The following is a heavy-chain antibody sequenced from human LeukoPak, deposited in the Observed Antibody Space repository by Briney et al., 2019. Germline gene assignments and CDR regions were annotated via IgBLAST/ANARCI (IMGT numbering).Heavy chain of an antibody. CDR2: ISVSVGST. CDR3: ATRGTPRVS. Sequence: GGSLRLSCAASGFTFSSDAMSGGRQAPGKGLEWGSAISVSVGSTYYADSVKGRFTISRDHSKHTLSLQMNRLRAEDTAVYSCATRGTPRVSWGQGTLVTVSS. CDR1: GFTFSSDA. D-gene: IGHD5-12*01. J-gene: IGHJ5*02. V-gene: IGHV3-23*01.